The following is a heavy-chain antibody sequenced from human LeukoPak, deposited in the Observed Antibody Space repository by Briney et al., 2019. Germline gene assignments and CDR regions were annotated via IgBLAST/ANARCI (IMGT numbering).Heavy chain of an antibody. CDR1: GFTFSSYG. CDR2: IRYDGSNK. V-gene: IGHV3-30*02. Sequence: GGSLRLSCATSGFTFSSYGMHWVRQAPGKGLEWVAFIRYDGSNKYYTDSVKGRFTISRDNSKNTLYLQMNSLRAEDTAVYYCAKDQYSSSYYFDYWGQGTLVTVSS. J-gene: IGHJ4*02. D-gene: IGHD6-6*01. CDR3: AKDQYSSSYYFDY.